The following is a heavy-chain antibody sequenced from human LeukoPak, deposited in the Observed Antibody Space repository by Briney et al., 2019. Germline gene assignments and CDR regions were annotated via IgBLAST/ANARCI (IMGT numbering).Heavy chain of an antibody. J-gene: IGHJ6*02. D-gene: IGHD3-9*01. CDR1: GDSIRGFY. Sequence: RPSETLSLTCTVSGDSIRGFYWIWLRQPAGKALDWFGRMSASGSTNYNPSLNSRVTMSVDTSNNQFSLKLRSVTAADTAVYYCARDSHSYYDILPASYYYGMDVWGQGTTVTVSS. CDR3: ARDSHSYYDILPASYYYGMDV. V-gene: IGHV4-4*07. CDR2: MSASGST.